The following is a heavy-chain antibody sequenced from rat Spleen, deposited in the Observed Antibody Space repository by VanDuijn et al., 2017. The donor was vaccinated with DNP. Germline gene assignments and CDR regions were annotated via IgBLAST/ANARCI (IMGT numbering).Heavy chain of an antibody. CDR1: GFIFSNYW. V-gene: IGHV5-31*01. J-gene: IGHJ2*01. Sequence: EVQLVESGGGPVQPGRSLKLSCVASGFIFSNYWMTWIRQAPGKGLEWVASIGSTGDNTYYSDSVKGRFTISRDNAKSTLYLQMDSLRSEDTATYYCTRDSFNYGGKGFDYWGQGVMVTVSS. CDR2: IGSTGDNT. CDR3: TRDSFNYGGKGFDY. D-gene: IGHD1-11*01.